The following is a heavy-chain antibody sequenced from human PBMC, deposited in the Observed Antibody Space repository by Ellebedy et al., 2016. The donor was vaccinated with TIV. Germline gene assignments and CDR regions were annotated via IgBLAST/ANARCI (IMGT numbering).Heavy chain of an antibody. CDR1: GFTLSSYS. V-gene: IGHV3-48*02. J-gene: IGHJ4*02. CDR3: ASGYSGGWYGIDQ. D-gene: IGHD6-19*01. Sequence: PGGSLRPSCAASGFTLSSYSMDWVRKAPGRGLEWISYITSGSEVISYADSVKGRFTISRDNAKNSMYWQMNSLRDEDTAVYYCASGYSGGWYGIDQWGQGTLVTVSS. CDR2: ITSGSEVI.